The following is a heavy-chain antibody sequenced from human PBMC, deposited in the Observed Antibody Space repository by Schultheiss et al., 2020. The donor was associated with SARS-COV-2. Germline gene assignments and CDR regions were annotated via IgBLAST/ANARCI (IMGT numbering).Heavy chain of an antibody. CDR3: AATVESSSGYYGMDV. J-gene: IGHJ6*02. CDR2: IVVGTGHT. D-gene: IGHD6-6*01. CDR1: GYTFSDYY. V-gene: IGHV1-58*02. Sequence: SVKVSCKASGYTFSDYYIHWVRQARGQRLEWIGWIVVGTGHTNYAQKFQERITITRDMSTTTAYMELSSLGSEDTAVYYCAATVESSSGYYGMDVWGQGTTVTVSS.